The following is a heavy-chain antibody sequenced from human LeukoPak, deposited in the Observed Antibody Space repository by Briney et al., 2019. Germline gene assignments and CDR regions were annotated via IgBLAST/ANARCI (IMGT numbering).Heavy chain of an antibody. D-gene: IGHD6-19*01. CDR1: GFTFNDYA. J-gene: IGHJ4*02. V-gene: IGHV3-9*01. Sequence: GGSLRLSCAASGFTFNDYAMHWVRQAPGTGLEWVSRISWNSVSIGYADSVQGRFTVSRDNAKNSLYLQMNSLRAEDTALYYCAKASTPYSNGWYVDYWGQGTLVTVPS. CDR2: ISWNSVSI. CDR3: AKASTPYSNGWYVDY.